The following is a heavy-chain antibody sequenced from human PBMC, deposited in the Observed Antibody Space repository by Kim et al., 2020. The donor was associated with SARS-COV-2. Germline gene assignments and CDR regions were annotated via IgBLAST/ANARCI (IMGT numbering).Heavy chain of an antibody. CDR1: GGSISSSSYY. CDR2: IYYSGST. CDR3: ASLAVAGYTYYFDY. J-gene: IGHJ4*02. Sequence: SETLSLTCTVSGGSISSSSYYWGWIRQPPGKGLEWIGSIYYSGSTYYNPSLKSRVTISVDTSKNQFSLKLSSVTAADTAVYYCASLAVAGYTYYFDYWGQGTLVTVSS. D-gene: IGHD6-19*01. V-gene: IGHV4-39*07.